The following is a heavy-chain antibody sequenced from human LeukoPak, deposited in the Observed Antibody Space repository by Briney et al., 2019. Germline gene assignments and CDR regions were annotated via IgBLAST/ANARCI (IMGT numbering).Heavy chain of an antibody. V-gene: IGHV3-48*01. CDR2: ISSSSRTI. J-gene: IGHJ5*02. D-gene: IGHD2-2*01. Sequence: PGGSLRLSCAASGFTFSDYSMNWVRQAPGKGLEWLSYISSSSRTIYYADSVRGRFTVSRDSAKDSLYLQLNSLRAEDTAVYYCARDGCSSTSCYVNWFDPWGQGTLVTVSS. CDR3: ARDGCSSTSCYVNWFDP. CDR1: GFTFSDYS.